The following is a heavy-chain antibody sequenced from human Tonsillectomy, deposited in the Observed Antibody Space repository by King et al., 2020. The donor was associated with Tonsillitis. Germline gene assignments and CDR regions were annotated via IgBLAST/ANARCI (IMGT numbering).Heavy chain of an antibody. CDR3: ARQTKVYGSGSYYKTYYFDY. CDR1: GGSISSYY. J-gene: IGHJ4*02. Sequence: QLQESGPGLVKPSETLSLTCTVSGGSISSYYWSWIRQPPGKGLEWSGYIYYSGSTNYNPSLKSRVTISVDTSKNQFSLKLSSVTAADTAVYYCARQTKVYGSGSYYKTYYFDYWGQGTLVTVSS. CDR2: IYYSGST. D-gene: IGHD3-10*01. V-gene: IGHV4-59*08.